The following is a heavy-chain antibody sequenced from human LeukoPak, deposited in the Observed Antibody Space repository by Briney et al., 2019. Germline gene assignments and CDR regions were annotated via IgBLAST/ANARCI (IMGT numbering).Heavy chain of an antibody. D-gene: IGHD6-19*01. Sequence: GSSVKVSCKASGGTFSSYAISWVRQAPGQGLEWMGGIIPILGTANYAQKFQGRVTITADESTSTAYMELSSLRSEDTAVYYCATGYSSGWYYSKDYWGQGTLVTVSS. J-gene: IGHJ4*02. CDR3: ATGYSSGWYYSKDY. CDR1: GGTFSSYA. CDR2: IIPILGTA. V-gene: IGHV1-69*01.